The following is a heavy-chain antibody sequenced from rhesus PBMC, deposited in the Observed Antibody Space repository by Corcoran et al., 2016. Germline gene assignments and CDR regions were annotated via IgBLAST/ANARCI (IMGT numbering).Heavy chain of an antibody. CDR3: ASLYSSGWYTNPDY. D-gene: IGHD6-31*01. Sequence: QVQLQESGPAVVKPSETLSLTCAVSGYSISSGYGWSWIRQPPGKGLEWIESIPYTGSTSYNPSLQSRLPISRDTSKNQFSLKLSSVTAADTAVYYCASLYSSGWYTNPDYWGQGVLVTVSS. V-gene: IGHV4-122*02. CDR1: GYSISSGYG. J-gene: IGHJ4*01. CDR2: IPYTGST.